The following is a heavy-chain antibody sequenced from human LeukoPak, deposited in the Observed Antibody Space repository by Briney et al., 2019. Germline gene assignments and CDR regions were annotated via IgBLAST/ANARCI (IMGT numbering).Heavy chain of an antibody. CDR1: GGSFSGYY. Sequence: PSETLSLTCAVYGGSFSGYYWSWIRQPPGKGLEWIGEINHSGSTNYNPSLKSRVTISVDTSKNQFSLKLNSVTAADTAVYYCATTTLTLGYYYYYMDVWDRGTTVTVSS. J-gene: IGHJ6*03. D-gene: IGHD4-17*01. CDR2: INHSGST. CDR3: ATTTLTLGYYYYYMDV. V-gene: IGHV4-34*01.